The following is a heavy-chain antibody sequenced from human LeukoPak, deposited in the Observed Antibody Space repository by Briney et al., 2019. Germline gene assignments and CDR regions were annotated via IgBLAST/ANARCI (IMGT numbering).Heavy chain of an antibody. V-gene: IGHV4-59*08. CDR1: GGSISSYY. CDR2: IYYSGST. CDR3: ARSSTVTTPLLLQDY. J-gene: IGHJ4*02. D-gene: IGHD4-17*01. Sequence: SETLSLTCTVSGGSISSYYWSWIRQPPGKGLEWIGYIYYSGSTNYSPSLKSRVTISVDTSKNQFSLKLSSVTAADTAVYYCARSSTVTTPLLLQDYWGQGTLVTVSS.